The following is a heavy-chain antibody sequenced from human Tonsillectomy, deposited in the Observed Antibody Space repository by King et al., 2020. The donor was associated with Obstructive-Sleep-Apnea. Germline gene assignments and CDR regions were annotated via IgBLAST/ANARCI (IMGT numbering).Heavy chain of an antibody. CDR3: ARNTEHYYYYGMDV. D-gene: IGHD1-26*01. J-gene: IGHJ6*02. Sequence: VQLQESGPGLVKPSETLSLTCTVSGDSISSYYWSWIRQPPGKGLEWIGYIYYIGSNKYNPSLKSRVTISVDTSKNQFSLKLSSVTAADTAVYYCARNTEHYYYYGMDVWGQGTTVTVSS. CDR1: GDSISSYY. CDR2: IYYIGSN. V-gene: IGHV4-59*08.